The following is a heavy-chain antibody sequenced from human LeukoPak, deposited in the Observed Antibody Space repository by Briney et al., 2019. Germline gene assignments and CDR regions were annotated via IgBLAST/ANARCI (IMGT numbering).Heavy chain of an antibody. D-gene: IGHD3-22*01. CDR2: ISNDGSRK. V-gene: IGHV3-30*03. CDR3: ARATEYYYDSSGYETDGMDV. Sequence: GGSLRLSCAPSGFTFSRHGMHWVRQAPGKGLEWVAIISNDGSRKYYAHSVEGRFTISRDNSKNTLYLQMDSLRAEDTAVYYCARATEYYYDSSGYETDGMDVWGQGTTVTVSS. CDR1: GFTFSRHG. J-gene: IGHJ6*02.